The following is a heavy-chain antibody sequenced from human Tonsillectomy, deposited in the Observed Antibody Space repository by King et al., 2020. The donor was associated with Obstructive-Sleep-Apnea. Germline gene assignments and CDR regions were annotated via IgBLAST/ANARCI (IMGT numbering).Heavy chain of an antibody. CDR3: ARRAPVEYYFDF. Sequence: VQLVEAGGGLVQPGGSLRLSCAASGFTFTSYAMIVVRQAPGKGLEWVSRIRGSGGSTQYANSGKGRFTISRDNSNKTLYRQMNSLRVEDTAVYYCARRAPVEYYFDFWGQGTLVTVSS. D-gene: IGHD2-2*01. CDR2: IRGSGGST. V-gene: IGHV3-23*04. CDR1: GFTFTSYA. J-gene: IGHJ4*02.